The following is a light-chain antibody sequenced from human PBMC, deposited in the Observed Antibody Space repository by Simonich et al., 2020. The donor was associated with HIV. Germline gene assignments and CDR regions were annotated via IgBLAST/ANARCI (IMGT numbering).Light chain of an antibody. CDR2: LGS. J-gene: IGKJ2*01. CDR1: QSLLHFNGYNY. Sequence: DIVMTQSPLSLPVTPGEPASISCGSSQSLLHFNGYNYLDWDLQKPGQSPQLLIYLGSNRASGVPDRFSGSGSGTDFTLKISRVEAEDVGVYYCMQALQTPYTFGQGTKLEI. V-gene: IGKV2-28*01. CDR3: MQALQTPYT.